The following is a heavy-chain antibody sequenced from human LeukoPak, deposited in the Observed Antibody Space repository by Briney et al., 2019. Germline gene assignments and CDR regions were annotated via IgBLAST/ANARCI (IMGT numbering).Heavy chain of an antibody. J-gene: IGHJ3*02. CDR2: IHYSGST. D-gene: IGHD6-13*01. CDR1: GGSISTSSSY. CDR3: ERHRAAGPSDPFDI. V-gene: IGHV4-39*01. Sequence: SETLSLTCTVSGGSISTSSSYWGWIRQPPGKGLEWILTIHYSGSTYYTPSLKSRVSMSTNTSNTQFSLYLRSVSAADTAVYYCERHRAAGPSDPFDIWGQGTMVTVSS.